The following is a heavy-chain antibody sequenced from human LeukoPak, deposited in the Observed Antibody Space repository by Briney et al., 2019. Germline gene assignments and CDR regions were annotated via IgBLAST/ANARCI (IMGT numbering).Heavy chain of an antibody. CDR3: ARGTPIVVVPAAQAGGWFDP. D-gene: IGHD2-2*01. V-gene: IGHV4-34*01. Sequence: PSETLSLTCAVYGGSFSGYYWSWIRQPPGKGLEWIGEINHSGSTNYNPSLKSRVTISVDTSKNQFSLQLSSVTAADAAVYYYARGTPIVVVPAAQAGGWFDPWGQGTLVTVSS. CDR2: INHSGST. CDR1: GGSFSGYY. J-gene: IGHJ5*02.